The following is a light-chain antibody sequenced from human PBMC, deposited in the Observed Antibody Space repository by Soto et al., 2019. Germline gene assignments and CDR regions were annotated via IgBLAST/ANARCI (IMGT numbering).Light chain of an antibody. CDR3: SSYTTTSTQV. V-gene: IGLV2-8*01. J-gene: IGLJ2*01. CDR1: SSDVGAYNY. Sequence: QSALTQPPSASGSPGQSVTISCTGTSSDVGAYNYVSWYQQYTGKAPKLMIYDVSKRPSGVPDRFSGSKSGNTASLTVSGLRADDEAVYYCSSYTTTSTQVFGGGTKLTVL. CDR2: DVS.